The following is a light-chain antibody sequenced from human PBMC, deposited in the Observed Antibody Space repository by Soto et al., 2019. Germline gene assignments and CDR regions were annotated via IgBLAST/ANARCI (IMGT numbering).Light chain of an antibody. Sequence: EIVLTQSPDTLSLSPGERATFSCRATKSITNKYVAWYQQKAGQAPRLLIYGASTRPTGIPDRVRGSGSGTDFTHSITRLEPEDFAVYYCHQYRDSPNNYGQGTNLEIK. CDR2: GAS. J-gene: IGKJ2*01. CDR1: KSITNKY. V-gene: IGKV3-20*01. CDR3: HQYRDSPNN.